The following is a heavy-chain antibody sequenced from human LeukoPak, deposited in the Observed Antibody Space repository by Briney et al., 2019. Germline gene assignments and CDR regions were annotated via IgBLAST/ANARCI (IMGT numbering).Heavy chain of an antibody. CDR2: TYYRSKWYN. D-gene: IGHD2-8*01. Sequence: SQTLSLTCAISGDSVSSNSAAWSWIRQSPSRGLEWLGRTYYRSKWYNDYAVSVKSRITINPDTSKNQFSLQLNSVTPEDTAVYYCARSISPGYCTNGVCYNWFDPWGQGTLVTVSS. CDR3: ARSISPGYCTNGVCYNWFDP. V-gene: IGHV6-1*01. J-gene: IGHJ5*02. CDR1: GDSVSSNSAA.